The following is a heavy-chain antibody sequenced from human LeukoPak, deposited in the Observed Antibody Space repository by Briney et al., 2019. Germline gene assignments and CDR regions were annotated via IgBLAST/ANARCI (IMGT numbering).Heavy chain of an antibody. D-gene: IGHD6-13*01. CDR3: ARATPAQTIAAAGYFDY. CDR2: IYTSGST. Sequence: SETLSLTCTVSGGSISSYYWSWIRQPAGKGLEWIGRIYTSGSTNYNPSLESRVTISVDRSKNQFSLKLSSVTAADTAVYYCARATPAQTIAAAGYFDYWGQGTLVTVSS. CDR1: GGSISSYY. V-gene: IGHV4-4*07. J-gene: IGHJ4*02.